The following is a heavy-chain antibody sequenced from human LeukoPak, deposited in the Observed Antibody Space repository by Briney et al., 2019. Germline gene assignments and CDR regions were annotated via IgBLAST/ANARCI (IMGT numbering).Heavy chain of an antibody. Sequence: PSETLSLTCTVSGGSISSYYWSWIRQPPGKGLEWIGYIYYSGSTNYNPSLKSRVTISVDTSKNQFSLKLSSVTAADTAVYYCARGEAMVRGFAPDYWGQGTLVTVSS. J-gene: IGHJ4*02. CDR2: IYYSGST. V-gene: IGHV4-59*08. D-gene: IGHD3-10*01. CDR1: GGSISSYY. CDR3: ARGEAMVRGFAPDY.